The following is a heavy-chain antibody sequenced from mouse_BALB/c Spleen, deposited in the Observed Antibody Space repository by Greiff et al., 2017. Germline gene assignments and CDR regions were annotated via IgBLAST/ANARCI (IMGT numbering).Heavy chain of an antibody. V-gene: IGHV1-14*01. CDR2: INPYNDGT. D-gene: IGHD2-4*01. CDR1: GYTFTSYV. Sequence: EVKLQESGPELVKPGASVKMSCKASGYTFTSYVMHWVKQKPGQGLEWIGYINPYNDGTKYNEKFKGKATLTSDKSSSTAYMELSSLTSEDSAVYYCARENYDYDGYAMDYWGQGTSVTVSS. J-gene: IGHJ4*01. CDR3: ARENYDYDGYAMDY.